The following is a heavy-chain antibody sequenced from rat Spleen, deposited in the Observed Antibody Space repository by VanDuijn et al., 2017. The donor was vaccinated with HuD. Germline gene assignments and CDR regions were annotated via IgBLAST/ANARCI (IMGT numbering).Heavy chain of an antibody. D-gene: IGHD4-5*01. J-gene: IGHJ4*01. CDR2: ISTGGGST. Sequence: EVQLVESGGGLVQPGRSLKLSCAASGFTFSNYDIAWVRQAPTKGLEWIASISTGGGSTYYRDSVKGRFTISRDNAKSTLYLQMNSLKSEDTATYYCARHGRGKTTYYYVMDAWGQGASVTVSS. CDR3: ARHGRGKTTYYYVMDA. V-gene: IGHV5-25*01. CDR1: GFTFSNYD.